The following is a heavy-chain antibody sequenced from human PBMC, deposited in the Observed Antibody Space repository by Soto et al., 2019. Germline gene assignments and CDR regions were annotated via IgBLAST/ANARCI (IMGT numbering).Heavy chain of an antibody. V-gene: IGHV4-39*01. Sequence: SETLSFTCTVSGGSISSSSYYWGWIRQPPGKGLEWIGSIYYSGSTYYNPSLKSRVTISVDTSKSQFSLKLNSVTAADSAVYFCGRLEGLATISYYFDFWGQGALVTVSS. CDR2: IYYSGST. J-gene: IGHJ4*02. CDR3: GRLEGLATISYYFDF. D-gene: IGHD3-9*01. CDR1: GGSISSSSYY.